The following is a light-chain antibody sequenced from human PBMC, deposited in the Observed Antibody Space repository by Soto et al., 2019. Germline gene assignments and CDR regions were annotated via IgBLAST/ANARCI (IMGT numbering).Light chain of an antibody. V-gene: IGLV1-51*01. J-gene: IGLJ2*01. CDR1: SSNIGNNY. Sequence: QSVLTQPPSASAAPGQKVTISCSGSSSNIGNNYVSWYQHLPGTAPKLLISDNSERPSGIPDRFSGSKSGTSATLAITGLQTGDEADYFCGTWDSSLSAVVFGGGTKLTVL. CDR2: DNS. CDR3: GTWDSSLSAVV.